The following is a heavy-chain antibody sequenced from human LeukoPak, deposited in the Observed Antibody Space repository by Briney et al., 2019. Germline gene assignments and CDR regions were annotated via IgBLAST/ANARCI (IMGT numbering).Heavy chain of an antibody. CDR2: ISYDGSDK. CDR3: VQGGADSYGYFDY. D-gene: IGHD5-18*01. Sequence: PGGSLRLSCAVSGFTFSIYDMHWVRQAPGKGLEWVAVISYDGSDKYYADSVKGRFTISRDNSKNTLYLQMNSLRAEDTAVYYFVQGGADSYGYFDYWGQGTLVTVSS. CDR1: GFTFSIYD. V-gene: IGHV3-30*03. J-gene: IGHJ4*02.